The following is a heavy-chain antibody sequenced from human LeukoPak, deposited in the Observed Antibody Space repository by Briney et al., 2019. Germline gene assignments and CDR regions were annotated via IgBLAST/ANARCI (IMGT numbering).Heavy chain of an antibody. CDR2: IGSAGDT. Sequence: GGSLRLSCAASGFTFSSYDMHWVRQATGKGLEWVSTIGSAGDTYYPGSVKGRFTISRENAKNSLYLQMNSLRAGDTAVYYCARDAGDHGFDIWGQGTMVTVSS. CDR1: GFTFSSYD. J-gene: IGHJ3*02. D-gene: IGHD3-10*01. V-gene: IGHV3-13*04. CDR3: ARDAGDHGFDI.